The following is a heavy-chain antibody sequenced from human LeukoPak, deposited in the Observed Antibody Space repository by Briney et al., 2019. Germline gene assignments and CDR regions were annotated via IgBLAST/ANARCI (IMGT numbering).Heavy chain of an antibody. J-gene: IGHJ4*02. CDR2: ISYDGSNK. D-gene: IGHD6-13*01. Sequence: GGSLRLSCAASGFTFSSHWMHWVRQAPGKGLEWVAVISYDGSNKYYADSVKGRFTISRDNSKNTLYLQMNSLRAEDTAVYYCARDGGLSRLGSEQQLAYFDYWGQGTLVTVSS. CDR3: ARDGGLSRLGSEQQLAYFDY. V-gene: IGHV3-30*03. CDR1: GFTFSSHW.